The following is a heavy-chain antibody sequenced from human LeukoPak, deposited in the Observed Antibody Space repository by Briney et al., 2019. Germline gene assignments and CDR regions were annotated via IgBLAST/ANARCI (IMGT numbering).Heavy chain of an antibody. CDR3: ARAGGRSWFDP. CDR2: INPSGGST. Sequence: ASVKVSCKASGYTFTSYYMHWVRQAPGQGLEWMGIINPSGGSTSYAQKFQGRGTMTTDTSMSTAYMELSRLTSDATAVYYCARAGGRSWFDPWGQGTLVTVSS. J-gene: IGHJ5*02. CDR1: GYTFTSYY. V-gene: IGHV1-46*01.